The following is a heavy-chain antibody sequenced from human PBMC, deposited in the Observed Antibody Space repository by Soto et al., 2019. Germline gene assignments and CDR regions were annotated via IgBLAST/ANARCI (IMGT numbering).Heavy chain of an antibody. D-gene: IGHD2-2*02. CDR3: ARSAVGYCSRTSCYTQFDY. J-gene: IGHJ4*02. V-gene: IGHV1-18*01. Sequence: ASVKVSCKASGYTFTSYGISWVRQAPGQGLEWMGWISAYNGNTNYAQKLQGRVTMTTDTSTSTAYMELRSLRSDDTAVYYCARSAVGYCSRTSCYTQFDYWGQGTLVTVSS. CDR2: ISAYNGNT. CDR1: GYTFTSYG.